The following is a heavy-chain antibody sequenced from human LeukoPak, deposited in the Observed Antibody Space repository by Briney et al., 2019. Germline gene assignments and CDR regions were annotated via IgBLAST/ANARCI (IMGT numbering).Heavy chain of an antibody. J-gene: IGHJ3*02. Sequence: ASVKVSCKASGYSFTSYYMHWVRQARGQGLEWMGMINPSVGSTSYAQKFLGRVTMTRDMSTTTVYMELSSLRYEDTAVYYCARGHFYGSSSGYHDTFDMWGQGTMVTVSS. CDR3: ARGHFYGSSSGYHDTFDM. D-gene: IGHD3-22*01. CDR2: INPSVGST. CDR1: GYSFTSYY. V-gene: IGHV1-46*01.